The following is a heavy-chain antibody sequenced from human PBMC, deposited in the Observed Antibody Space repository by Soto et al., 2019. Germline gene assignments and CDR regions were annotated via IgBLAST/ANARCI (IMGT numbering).Heavy chain of an antibody. CDR3: ARAVGSTPYYYYGLDV. CDR2: IYYSEST. J-gene: IGHJ6*02. V-gene: IGHV4-59*01. Sequence: SETLSLTCTVSGGSISSYFWSWIRQPPGKGLEWIGYIYYSESTNYNPSLKSRVTISVDTSKNQFSLKLSSVTAADTAVYYCARAVGSTPYYYYGLDVWGQGTMVTVSS. D-gene: IGHD2-15*01. CDR1: GGSISSYF.